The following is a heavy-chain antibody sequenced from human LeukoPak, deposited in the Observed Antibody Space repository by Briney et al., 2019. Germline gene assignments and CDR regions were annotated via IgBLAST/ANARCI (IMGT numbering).Heavy chain of an antibody. Sequence: PSQTLSLTCAVSGGSISSSSYYWGWIRQPPGKGLEWIGSIYYSGNTYYNPSLKSRVTISVDTSKNQFSLKLSSVTAADTAVYYCARRNDGDPGIDYWGQGTLVTVSS. V-gene: IGHV4-39*01. D-gene: IGHD4-17*01. CDR3: ARRNDGDPGIDY. J-gene: IGHJ4*02. CDR1: GGSISSSSYY. CDR2: IYYSGNT.